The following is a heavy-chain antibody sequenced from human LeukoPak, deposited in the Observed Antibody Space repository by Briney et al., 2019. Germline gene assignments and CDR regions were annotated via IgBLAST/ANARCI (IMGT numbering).Heavy chain of an antibody. V-gene: IGHV1-18*01. CDR2: ISAYNGNT. CDR1: GYTFTNYG. D-gene: IGHD2-2*01. CDR3: ARGPDCSSTSCYDY. J-gene: IGHJ4*02. Sequence: GASVKVSCKASGYTFTNYGVSWVRQAPGQGLEWMGWISAYNGNTNYAQKLQGRVTMTTDTSTSTAYMELRSLRSDDTAVYYCARGPDCSSTSCYDYWGQGTLVTVSS.